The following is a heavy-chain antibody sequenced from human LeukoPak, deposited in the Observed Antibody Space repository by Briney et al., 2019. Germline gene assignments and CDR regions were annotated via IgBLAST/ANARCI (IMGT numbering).Heavy chain of an antibody. Sequence: SETLSLTCTVSGGSISSYYWSWIRQPPGKGLEWIGYIYYSGSTNYNPSLKSRVIISVDTSKNQFSLKLSSVTAADTAVYYCARLRYLSYYYGMDVWGQGTTVTVSS. CDR3: ARLRYLSYYYGMDV. J-gene: IGHJ6*02. V-gene: IGHV4-59*08. CDR2: IYYSGST. D-gene: IGHD3-9*01. CDR1: GGSISSYY.